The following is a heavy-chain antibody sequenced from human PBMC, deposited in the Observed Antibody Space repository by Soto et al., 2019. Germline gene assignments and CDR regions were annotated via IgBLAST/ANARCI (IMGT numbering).Heavy chain of an antibody. V-gene: IGHV4-39*01. J-gene: IGHJ4*02. CDR1: GGSISSSSYY. Sequence: QLQLQESGPGLVKPSETLSLTCTVSGGSISSSSYYWGWIRQPPGKGLEWIGSIYYSGSTYYNPSLKSRVTLSVDTSKNQYSLKLSSVTAADTAVYYCASLYYDFWSGSIPYYFDYWGQGTLVTVSS. CDR3: ASLYYDFWSGSIPYYFDY. D-gene: IGHD3-3*01. CDR2: IYYSGST.